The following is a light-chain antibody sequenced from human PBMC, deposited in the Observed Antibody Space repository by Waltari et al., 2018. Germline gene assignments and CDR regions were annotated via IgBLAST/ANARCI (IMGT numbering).Light chain of an antibody. J-gene: IGKJ4*01. CDR3: QHCNDWPPLT. CDR2: GAS. V-gene: IGKV3-15*01. CDR1: QSVRSN. Sequence: EIVLTQSPVTLSVSPGERATLSCRASQSVRSNLAWYQQKHGQAPRLLIYGASTRATGIPARFSGNGSGTEFTLTISSMQSEDFAVYYCQHCNDWPPLTFGGGTKVEIK.